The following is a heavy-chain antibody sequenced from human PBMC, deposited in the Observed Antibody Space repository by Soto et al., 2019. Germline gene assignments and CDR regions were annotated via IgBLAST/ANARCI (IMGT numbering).Heavy chain of an antibody. V-gene: IGHV4-30-2*01. CDR3: ARGGSGYCSGGSCYPFDY. Sequence: WSWIRQPPGKGLEWIGYIYHSGSTYYNPSLKSRVTISVDRSKNQFSLKLSSVTAADTAVYYCARGGSGYCSGGSCYPFDYWGQGTLVTVSS. J-gene: IGHJ4*02. D-gene: IGHD2-15*01. CDR2: IYHSGST.